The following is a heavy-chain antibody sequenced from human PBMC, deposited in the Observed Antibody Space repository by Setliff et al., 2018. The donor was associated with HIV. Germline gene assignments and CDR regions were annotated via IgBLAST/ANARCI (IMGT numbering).Heavy chain of an antibody. CDR1: GYIFNNYD. J-gene: IGHJ3*02. D-gene: IGHD2-21*02. Sequence: SVKVSCKASGYIFNNYDINWMRQAPGQGLEWMGAIIPMLGITNYAQKFQGRVTMIADKSTGTAYMDLSSLTSDDTAVYYCASSFGGNSLRHEAAFDIWGPGTMVTVSS. CDR3: ASSFGGNSLRHEAAFDI. V-gene: IGHV1-69*10. CDR2: IIPMLGIT.